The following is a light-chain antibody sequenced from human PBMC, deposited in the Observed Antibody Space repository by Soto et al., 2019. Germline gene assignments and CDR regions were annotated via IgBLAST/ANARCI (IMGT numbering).Light chain of an antibody. CDR3: SSYTTSSSYV. J-gene: IGLJ1*01. CDR2: DVY. CDR1: GSDVGGFNY. V-gene: IGLV2-14*01. Sequence: QSALTQPASVSGSPGQSSTISFTGTGSDVGGFNYVSWYQQHPGKAPKLLIFDVYSRPSGISNRFSGSKSGNTASLTISGLQAEDEADYYCSSYTTSSSYVFGAGTKVTVL.